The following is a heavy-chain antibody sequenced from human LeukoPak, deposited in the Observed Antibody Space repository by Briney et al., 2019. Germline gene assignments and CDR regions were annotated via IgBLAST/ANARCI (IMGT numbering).Heavy chain of an antibody. V-gene: IGHV3-11*04. CDR2: ISSSGSTI. D-gene: IGHD2-15*01. Sequence: PGGSLRLSCAASGFTFSDYYMSWIRQAPGKGLEWVSYISSSGSTIYYADSVKGRFTISRDNAKNSLYLQMNSLRAEDTAVYYCAKGGRSGGSLTKYYYYMDVWGKGTTVTISS. CDR1: GFTFSDYY. J-gene: IGHJ6*03. CDR3: AKGGRSGGSLTKYYYYMDV.